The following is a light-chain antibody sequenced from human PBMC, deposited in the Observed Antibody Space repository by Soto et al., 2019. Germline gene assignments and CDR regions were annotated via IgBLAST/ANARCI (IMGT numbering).Light chain of an antibody. Sequence: DIQMTQSPSTLSASVGDRVTITCRASQSISSLLAWYQQKPGKAPKLLIYDASSLESGVPSRFSGSVSGTEFTLTVSSLQPDDFATYDCKQYNSYRKFGLGTKVESK. J-gene: IGKJ1*01. V-gene: IGKV1-5*01. CDR2: DAS. CDR3: KQYNSYRK. CDR1: QSISSL.